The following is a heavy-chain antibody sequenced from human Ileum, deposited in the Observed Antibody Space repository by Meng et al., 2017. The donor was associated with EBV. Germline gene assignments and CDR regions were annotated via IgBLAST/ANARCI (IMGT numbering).Heavy chain of an antibody. D-gene: IGHD1-7*01. J-gene: IGHJ5*02. CDR3: ARDALELRGFDP. CDR2: IWYDGSNK. CDR1: GFTFSSYG. Sequence: VQLVESGGGWVQPGGSLRLSCAASGFTFSSYGMHWVRQAPGKGLEWVAVIWYDGSNKYYADSVKGRFTISRDNSKNTLYLQMNSLRAEDTAVYYCARDALELRGFDPWGQGTLVTVSS. V-gene: IGHV3-33*01.